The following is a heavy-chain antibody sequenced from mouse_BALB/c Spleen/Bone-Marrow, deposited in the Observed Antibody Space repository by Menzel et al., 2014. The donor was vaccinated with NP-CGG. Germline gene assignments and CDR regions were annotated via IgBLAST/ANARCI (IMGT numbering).Heavy chain of an antibody. V-gene: IGHV1S56*01. Sequence: VQLQQSGPELVKPGASVRISCKASGYTFTRYYIHWVKQRPGQGLEWIGWIYPGNVNAKYNEKFKGKATLTADKSSSTAYMQLSSLTSEDPAVYFCARRGTTVVDAMDYWGQGTSVTVSS. CDR1: GYTFTRYY. J-gene: IGHJ4*01. CDR3: ARRGTTVVDAMDY. D-gene: IGHD1-1*01. CDR2: IYPGNVNA.